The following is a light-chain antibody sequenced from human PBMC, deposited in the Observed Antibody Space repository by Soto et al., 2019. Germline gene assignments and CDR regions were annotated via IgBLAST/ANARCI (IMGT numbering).Light chain of an antibody. CDR2: SGS. CDR1: QSVGSSY. CDR3: QQYNNWPPMA. V-gene: IGKV3-20*01. J-gene: IGKJ1*01. Sequence: EVVLTQSPGTLSLSPGERAILSCRASQSVGSSYLAWYQQKPGQAPRLLIYSGSYRATGIPDRFSGSGSEADFTLTISRLEPEDFAVYYCQQYNNWPPMAFGQGTKVEIK.